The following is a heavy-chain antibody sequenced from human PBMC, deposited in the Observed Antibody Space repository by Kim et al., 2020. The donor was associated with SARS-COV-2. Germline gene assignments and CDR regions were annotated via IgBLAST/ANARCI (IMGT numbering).Heavy chain of an antibody. J-gene: IGHJ6*02. CDR1: GYTFTSYA. CDR3: ARGGAELLWFGELSGYYYYGMDV. Sequence: ASVKVSCKASGYTFTSYAMHWVRQAPGQRLEWMGWINAGNGNTKYSQKFQGRVTITRDTSASTAYMELSSLRSEDTAVYYCARGGAELLWFGELSGYYYYGMDVWGQGTTVTVSS. V-gene: IGHV1-3*01. D-gene: IGHD3-10*01. CDR2: INAGNGNT.